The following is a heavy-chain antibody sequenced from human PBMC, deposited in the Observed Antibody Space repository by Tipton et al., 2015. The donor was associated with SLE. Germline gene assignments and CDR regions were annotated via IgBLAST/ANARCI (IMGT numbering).Heavy chain of an antibody. D-gene: IGHD3-3*01. CDR2: ITGSGDRT. CDR1: GFSFDKFA. J-gene: IGHJ4*02. V-gene: IGHV3-23*01. CDR3: ARSPVDFWNGYST. Sequence: SLRLSCAASGFSFDKFAMNWVRQFPGRGLEWVSGITGSGDRTYYIDSVKGRFTISRDNSKNSLYLQMNGLRAEDTAIYYCARSPVDFWNGYSTWGQGTLVAVSS.